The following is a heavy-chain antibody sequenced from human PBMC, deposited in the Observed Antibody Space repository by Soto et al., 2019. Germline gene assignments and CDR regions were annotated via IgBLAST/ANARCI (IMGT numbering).Heavy chain of an antibody. J-gene: IGHJ4*02. Sequence: ASVKVSCKASGGTFSSYAISWVRQAPGQGLEWMGGIIPIFGTANYAQKFQGRVTITADESTSTAYMELSSLRSEDTAVYYCASVDTAMVAKSYYFDYWGQGTLVTVSS. CDR3: ASVDTAMVAKSYYFDY. V-gene: IGHV1-69*13. CDR1: GGTFSSYA. D-gene: IGHD5-18*01. CDR2: IIPIFGTA.